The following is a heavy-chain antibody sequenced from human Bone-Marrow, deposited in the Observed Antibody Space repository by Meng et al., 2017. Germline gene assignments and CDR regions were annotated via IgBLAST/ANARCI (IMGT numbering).Heavy chain of an antibody. CDR3: AKDLFAEPIRGVIINPVDY. CDR2: IWYDGSNK. CDR1: GFTFSSYG. V-gene: IGHV3-33*06. J-gene: IGHJ4*02. D-gene: IGHD3-10*01. Sequence: LSLTCAASGFTFSSYGMHWVRQAPGKGLEWVAVIWYDGSNKYYADSVKGRFTISRDNSKNTLYLQMNSLRAEDTAVYYCAKDLFAEPIRGVIINPVDYWGQGTLVTVSS.